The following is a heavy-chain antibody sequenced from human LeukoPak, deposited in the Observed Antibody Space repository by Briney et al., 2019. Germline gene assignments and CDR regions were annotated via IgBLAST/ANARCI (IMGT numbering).Heavy chain of an antibody. CDR3: ARGRGSFRQQLFDY. CDR2: INHSGST. J-gene: IGHJ4*02. V-gene: IGHV4-34*01. D-gene: IGHD6-13*01. Sequence: SSETLYLTCAVYGGSFSGYYWSWIRQPPGKGLEWIGEINHSGSTNYNPSLKSRVTISVDTSKNQFSLKLSSVTAADTAVYYCARGRGSFRQQLFDYWGQGTLVTVSS. CDR1: GGSFSGYY.